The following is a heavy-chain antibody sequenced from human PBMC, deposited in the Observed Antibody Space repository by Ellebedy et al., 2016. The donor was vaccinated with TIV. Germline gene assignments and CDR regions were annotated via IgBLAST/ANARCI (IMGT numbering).Heavy chain of an antibody. J-gene: IGHJ4*02. CDR3: ARGPLGGTPRAFDS. D-gene: IGHD1-26*01. Sequence: GESLKISCTASGFTFSSFGMHWVRQAPGKGLEWVAIIWYDGSNRYYADSVKGRFTISRDNSKNTLYLQMNSLRADDTAIYHCARGPLGGTPRAFDSWGQGTLVTVSS. CDR2: IWYDGSNR. CDR1: GFTFSSFG. V-gene: IGHV3-33*01.